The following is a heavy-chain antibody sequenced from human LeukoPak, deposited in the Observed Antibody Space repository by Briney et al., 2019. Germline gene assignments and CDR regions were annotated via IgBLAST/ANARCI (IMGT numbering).Heavy chain of an antibody. CDR3: ARVGYYPDYYMDV. J-gene: IGHJ6*03. Sequence: GGSLRLSCTVSGFTLSSYEVSCIPQAPGRGLEWVSSVEYSADSTHYADSVRGRFTISRDKSKNTLSLQMNSLRAEDTAVYYCARVGYYPDYYMDVWGKGTTVTVSS. CDR2: VEYSADST. D-gene: IGHD2-21*01. V-gene: IGHV3-23*01. CDR1: GFTLSSYE.